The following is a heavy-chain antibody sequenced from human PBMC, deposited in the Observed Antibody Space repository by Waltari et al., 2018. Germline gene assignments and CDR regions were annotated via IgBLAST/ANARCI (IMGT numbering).Heavy chain of an antibody. CDR1: GGTFSSYA. CDR2: ISPIFGTA. J-gene: IGHJ6*03. V-gene: IGHV1-69*13. D-gene: IGHD3-3*01. CDR3: ARSLDFWSGYYTDYYYYMDV. Sequence: QVQLVQSGAEVKKPGSSVKVSCKASGGTFSSYAISWVRQAPGQGLEWMGRISPIFGTANYAQKFQGRVTITADKATSTAYMELSSLRSEDTAVYYCARSLDFWSGYYTDYYYYMDVWGKGTTVTISS.